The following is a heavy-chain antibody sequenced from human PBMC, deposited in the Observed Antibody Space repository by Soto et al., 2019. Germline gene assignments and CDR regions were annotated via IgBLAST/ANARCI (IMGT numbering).Heavy chain of an antibody. CDR3: ASSPLSYGMDV. Sequence: SETLSLTCAVYGGSFSGYYWSWIRQPPGKGLEWIGEINHSGSTNYNPALKSRVTISGDTSKNQFSLKLSSVTAADTAVYYCASSPLSYGMDVWGQGTTVTVS. CDR1: GGSFSGYY. J-gene: IGHJ6*02. V-gene: IGHV4-34*01. CDR2: INHSGST.